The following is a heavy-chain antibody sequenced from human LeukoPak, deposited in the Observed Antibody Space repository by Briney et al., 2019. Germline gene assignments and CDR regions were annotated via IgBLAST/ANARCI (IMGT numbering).Heavy chain of an antibody. CDR2: ISAYNGNT. CDR1: GYTFTSYG. Sequence: ASVKVSCKASGYTFTSYGISWVRQAPGQGLEWMGWISAYNGNTNYAQKRQGRVTMTTDTSTSTAYMELRSLRSDDTAVYYCARDFRPVSGSYWGDAFDIWGQGTMVTVSS. CDR3: ARDFRPVSGSYWGDAFDI. D-gene: IGHD1-26*01. J-gene: IGHJ3*02. V-gene: IGHV1-18*01.